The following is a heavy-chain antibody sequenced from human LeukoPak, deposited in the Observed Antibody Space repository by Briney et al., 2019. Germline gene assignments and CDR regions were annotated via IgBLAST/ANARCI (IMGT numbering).Heavy chain of an antibody. V-gene: IGHV6-1*01. J-gene: IGHJ4*02. CDR2: TYYRYNWYT. CDR1: APRFPTNSAA. D-gene: IGHD3-16*01. CDR3: TRGYAYYFDY. Sequence: SQTLSLTCTISAPRFPTNSAAWNWIRQSPSRGLEWLGSTYYRYNWYTDYALSVKSRITINPDKSKNQSPLQLNSVTPEDTAVYYCTRGYAYYFDYWGQGTLVTVSP.